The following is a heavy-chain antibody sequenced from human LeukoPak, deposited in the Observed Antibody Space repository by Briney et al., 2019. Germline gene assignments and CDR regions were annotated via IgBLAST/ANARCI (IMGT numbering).Heavy chain of an antibody. Sequence: SETLSLTCAVYGGSFSGYYWSWIRQPPGKGLEWIGEINHSGSTNYNPSLKSRVTISVDTSKNQFSLKLSSVTAADTAVYYCARQYYYGSSGYTEPAYWGQGTLVTVSS. D-gene: IGHD3-22*01. CDR3: ARQYYYGSSGYTEPAY. J-gene: IGHJ4*02. CDR1: GGSFSGYY. V-gene: IGHV4-34*01. CDR2: INHSGST.